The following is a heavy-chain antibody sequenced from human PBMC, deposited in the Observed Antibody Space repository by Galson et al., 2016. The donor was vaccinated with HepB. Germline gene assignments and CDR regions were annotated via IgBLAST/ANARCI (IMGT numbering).Heavy chain of an antibody. CDR2: IRGSIAGT. J-gene: IGHJ6*03. CDR1: GFNFGKSG. CDR3: SRTPTDYNCYMDV. V-gene: IGHV3-23*01. Sequence: SLRLSCAGSGFNFGKSGMNWVRQAPGKELEWVSSIRGSIAGTFYADSVYGRFIISRDNSNNMLYLQMSSLRAEDTAVYYCSRTPTDYNCYMDVWGKGTTVTVSS. D-gene: IGHD1-14*01.